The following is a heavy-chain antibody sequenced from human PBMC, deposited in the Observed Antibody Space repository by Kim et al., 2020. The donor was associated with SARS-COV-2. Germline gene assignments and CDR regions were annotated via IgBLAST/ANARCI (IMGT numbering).Heavy chain of an antibody. J-gene: IGHJ4*02. CDR1: GFTFSGSA. CDR3: TSPLAYCGGDCYDY. CDR2: IRSKANSYAT. V-gene: IGHV3-73*01. D-gene: IGHD2-21*01. Sequence: GGSLRLSCAASGFTFSGSAMHWVRQSSGKGLEWVGRIRSKANSYATAYAASVKGRFTISRDDSKNTAYLQMNSLKTEDTAVYYCTSPLAYCGGDCYDYWGQGTLVTVSS.